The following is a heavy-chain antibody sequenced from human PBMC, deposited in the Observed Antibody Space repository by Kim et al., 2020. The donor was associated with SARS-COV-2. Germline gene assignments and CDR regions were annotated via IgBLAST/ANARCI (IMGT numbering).Heavy chain of an antibody. CDR1: GFTFSSYA. Sequence: GGSLRLSCAASGFTFSSYAMHWVRQAPGKGLEWVAVISYDGSNKYYADSVKGRFTISRDNSKNTLYLQMNSLRAEDTAVYYCARGYFDWFEYYGMDVWGQGTTVTVSS. J-gene: IGHJ6*02. D-gene: IGHD3-9*01. CDR3: ARGYFDWFEYYGMDV. V-gene: IGHV3-30-3*01. CDR2: ISYDGSNK.